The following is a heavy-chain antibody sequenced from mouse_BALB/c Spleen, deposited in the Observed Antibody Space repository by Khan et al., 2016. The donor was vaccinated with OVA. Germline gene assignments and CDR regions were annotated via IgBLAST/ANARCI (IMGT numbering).Heavy chain of an antibody. Sequence: QVQLKESGPGLVAPSQSLSITCTISGFSLTSYGIHWVRQPPGKGLEWLVVIWSDGSTTYNSTLKSRLSITKDNSKSQVFLKMNSLQTDDTAMYYCARKPYYHYYAMDYWGQGTSVTVSS. D-gene: IGHD2-10*01. CDR2: IWSDGST. J-gene: IGHJ4*01. CDR3: ARKPYYHYYAMDY. CDR1: GFSLTSYG. V-gene: IGHV2-6-1*01.